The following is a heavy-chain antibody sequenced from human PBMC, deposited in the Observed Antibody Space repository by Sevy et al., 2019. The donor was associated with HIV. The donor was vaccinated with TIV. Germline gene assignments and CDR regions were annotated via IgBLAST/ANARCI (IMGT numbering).Heavy chain of an antibody. CDR1: GGSISSSSYY. V-gene: IGHV4-39*01. CDR2: IYYSGST. J-gene: IGHJ4*02. D-gene: IGHD6-13*01. CDR3: ARRRGIAAAGTVLDY. Sequence: SETLSLTCTVSGGSISSSSYYWGWIRQPPGKGLEWIGSIYYSGSTYYNPSLKRRVTISVDTSKNQFSLKLSSVTAADTAVYYCARRRGIAAAGTVLDYWGQGTLVTVSS.